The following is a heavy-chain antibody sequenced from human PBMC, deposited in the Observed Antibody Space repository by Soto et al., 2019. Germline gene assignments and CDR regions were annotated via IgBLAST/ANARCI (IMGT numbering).Heavy chain of an antibody. Sequence: GGALRLSCAASGFTFSSYGMHWVRQAPGKGLEWVAVISYDGSNKYYADSVKGRFTISRDNSKNTLYLQMNSLRAEDTAVYYCAKDGIYGSGSYYPLGVRYGMDVWGQGTTVTVSS. CDR2: ISYDGSNK. V-gene: IGHV3-30*18. J-gene: IGHJ6*02. CDR3: AKDGIYGSGSYYPLGVRYGMDV. D-gene: IGHD3-10*01. CDR1: GFTFSSYG.